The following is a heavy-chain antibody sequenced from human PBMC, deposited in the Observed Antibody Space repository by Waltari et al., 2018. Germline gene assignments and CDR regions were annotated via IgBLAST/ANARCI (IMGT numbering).Heavy chain of an antibody. J-gene: IGHJ4*02. CDR3: ARSRRGDFDDPSNY. CDR2: ISMTSSYI. CDR1: GFFFNDYG. D-gene: IGHD3-10*01. Sequence: EVQLVESGGGLVRPGGSLRLTCRASGFFFNDYGMNWVRQSPGKGLEWVAVISMTSSYISYGGAVRGRFTVSRDNAQNSVFLQMSSRRDDDTAVYFCARSRRGDFDDPSNYWGQGVLVTVSS. V-gene: IGHV3-21*06.